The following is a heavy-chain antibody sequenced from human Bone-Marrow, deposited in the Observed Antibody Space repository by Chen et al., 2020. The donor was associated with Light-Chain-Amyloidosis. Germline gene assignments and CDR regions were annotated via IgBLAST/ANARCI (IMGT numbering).Heavy chain of an antibody. CDR3: VRAAEGGTYLEGIDH. CDR2: IRWNGGRT. CDR1: GFPFDNFG. Sequence: EVQLVESGGGVARPGGSLRLSCAASGFPFDNFGMNWVRQGPGKGLECVSGIRWNGGRTGYSESVKGRFTISRDNAKNSLYLQMNSLRPEDTAFYYCVRAAEGGTYLEGIDHWGQGTLVTVSP. V-gene: IGHV3-20*04. J-gene: IGHJ4*02. D-gene: IGHD1-26*01.